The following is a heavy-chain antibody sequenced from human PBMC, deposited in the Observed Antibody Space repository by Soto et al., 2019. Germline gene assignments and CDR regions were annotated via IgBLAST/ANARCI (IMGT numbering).Heavy chain of an antibody. V-gene: IGHV4-4*02. J-gene: IGHJ6*02. Sequence: QVQLQESGPGLVKPSGTLSLTCAVSGGSISSSNWWSWVRQPPGKGLEWIGEIYHSGSTNYNPSLKRRAPXSXDXTKNQFALKLSSVTAADTAVYSCARVSGSYYYGMDVWGQGTTVTVSS. D-gene: IGHD1-26*01. CDR1: GGSISSSNW. CDR3: ARVSGSYYYGMDV. CDR2: IYHSGST.